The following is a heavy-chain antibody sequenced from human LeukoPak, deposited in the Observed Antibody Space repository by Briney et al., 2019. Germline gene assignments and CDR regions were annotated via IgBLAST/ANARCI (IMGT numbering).Heavy chain of an antibody. Sequence: ASVKVSCKVFGYTLTELSMHWVRQAPGKGLEWMGGFDPEDGETIYAEKFQGRVTMTEDTSTDTAYMELSSLRSEDTAVYYCTQGGSGSYLPYWGQGTLVTVSS. D-gene: IGHD3-10*01. CDR3: TQGGSGSYLPY. J-gene: IGHJ4*02. V-gene: IGHV1-24*01. CDR1: GYTLTELS. CDR2: FDPEDGET.